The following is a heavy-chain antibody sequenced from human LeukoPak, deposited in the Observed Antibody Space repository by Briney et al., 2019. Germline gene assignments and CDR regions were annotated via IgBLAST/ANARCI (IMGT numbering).Heavy chain of an antibody. J-gene: IGHJ4*02. CDR1: GFTFSSYW. D-gene: IGHD4-17*01. CDR3: AKTSPQIAVTSKLDQPYFDY. Sequence: HPGGSLRLSCAASGFTFSSYWMSWVRQAPGKGLEWVAFIRYDGSNKYYADSVKGRFTVSRDNSKNTLYLQMNSLRAEDTAVYYCAKTSPQIAVTSKLDQPYFDYWGQGTLVIVSS. V-gene: IGHV3-30*02. CDR2: IRYDGSNK.